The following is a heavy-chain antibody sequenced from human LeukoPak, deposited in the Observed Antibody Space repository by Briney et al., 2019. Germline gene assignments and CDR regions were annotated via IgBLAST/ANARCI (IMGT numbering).Heavy chain of an antibody. D-gene: IGHD1-1*01. V-gene: IGHV1-69*13. CDR1: GGTFSSYA. CDR3: ARALHLELHSYFDS. J-gene: IGHJ4*02. CDR2: IIPILGSA. Sequence: SVKVSCKASGGTFSSYAISWVRQAPGQGLEWMGGIIPILGSANYAQKFQGRVTITADESTSTAYMELSSLRSEDTAVYYCARALHLELHSYFDSWGQGTLVTVSS.